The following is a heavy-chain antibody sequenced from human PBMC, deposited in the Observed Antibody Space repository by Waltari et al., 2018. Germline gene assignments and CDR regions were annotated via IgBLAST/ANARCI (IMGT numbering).Heavy chain of an antibody. CDR2: INHSGST. D-gene: IGHD4-17*01. CDR3: ARLVWSEGGATVVTPGGDY. Sequence: QVQLQESGPGLVKPSGTLSLTCAVSGGSISSSNWWSWVRQPPGKGLEWIGEINHSGSTNYNPSLKSRVTISVDTSKNQFSLKLSSVTAADTAVYYCARLVWSEGGATVVTPGGDYWGQGTLVTVSS. CDR1: GGSISSSNW. V-gene: IGHV4-4*02. J-gene: IGHJ4*02.